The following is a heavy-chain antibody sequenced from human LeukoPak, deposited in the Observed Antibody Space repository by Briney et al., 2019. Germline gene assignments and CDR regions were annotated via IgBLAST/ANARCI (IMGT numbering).Heavy chain of an antibody. Sequence: PSETLSLTCAVYGGSFSGYYWSWIRQPPGKGLEWIGEINHSGSTNYNPSLKSRVTISVDTSKNQFSLKLSSVTAADTAVYYCAREYLRYFDWYYDYWGQGTLVTVSS. D-gene: IGHD3-9*01. CDR2: INHSGST. CDR1: GGSFSGYY. J-gene: IGHJ4*02. V-gene: IGHV4-34*01. CDR3: AREYLRYFDWYYDY.